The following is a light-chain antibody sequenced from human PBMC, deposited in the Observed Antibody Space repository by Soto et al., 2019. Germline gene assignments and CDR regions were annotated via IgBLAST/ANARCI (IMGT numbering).Light chain of an antibody. V-gene: IGKV1-8*01. CDR3: QHYYSYPPWS. CDR2: AAS. Sequence: AIRMTQSPSSFSASTGDRVTITCRASQSISSYLAWYQQKPGKAPKLLIYAASTLQTGVPSRFSGSGSGTDFTLTIVCLQSEDFATYYCQHYYSYPPWSFGQGTKVEIK. CDR1: QSISSY. J-gene: IGKJ1*01.